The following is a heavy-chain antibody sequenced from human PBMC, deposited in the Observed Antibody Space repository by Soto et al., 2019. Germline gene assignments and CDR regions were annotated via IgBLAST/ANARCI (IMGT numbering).Heavy chain of an antibody. V-gene: IGHV3-23*01. J-gene: IGHJ4*02. CDR3: VKDLGNSWHLFDY. Sequence: GGSLRLSCAASGFTFSSFAMAWVRQAPGKGLEWVSLLSASSSAWYADSVKGRFTISRENSKNTLYLQMNSLRADDSAVYYCVKDLGNSWHLFDYWGQGTLVTVSS. CDR2: LSASSSA. D-gene: IGHD6-13*01. CDR1: GFTFSSFA.